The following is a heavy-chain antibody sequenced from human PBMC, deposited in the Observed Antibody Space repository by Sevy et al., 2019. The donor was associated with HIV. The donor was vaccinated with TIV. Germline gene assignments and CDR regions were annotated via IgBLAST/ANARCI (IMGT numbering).Heavy chain of an antibody. CDR2: ISGSGGST. D-gene: IGHD4-17*01. CDR3: AKRDYGDYGAFDI. CDR1: GFTFSSYA. J-gene: IGHJ3*02. Sequence: GGSLRLSCAASGFTFSSYAMSWVRQAPGKGLEWVSAISGSGGSTYYADSVKGRFTISRDNSKNTLYLQMNSRRAEDTAVYYCAKRDYGDYGAFDIWGQGTMVTVSS. V-gene: IGHV3-23*01.